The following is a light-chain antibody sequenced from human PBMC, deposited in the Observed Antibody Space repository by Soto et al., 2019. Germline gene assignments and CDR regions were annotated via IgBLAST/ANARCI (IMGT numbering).Light chain of an antibody. J-gene: IGLJ2*01. CDR2: DVS. V-gene: IGLV2-14*03. CDR1: SSDVGGYNY. CDR3: SSYTSSSTSVV. Sequence: QSALTQPASVSGSPGQSITFSCTGTSSDVGGYNYVSWYQQHPGKAPKLITYDVSNRPSGVSNRFSGSKSGDTASLTISGLQAEDEADYYCSSYTSSSTSVVFGGGTKLTVL.